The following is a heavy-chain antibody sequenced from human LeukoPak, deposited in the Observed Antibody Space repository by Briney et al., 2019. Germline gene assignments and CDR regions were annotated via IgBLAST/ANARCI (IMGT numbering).Heavy chain of an antibody. D-gene: IGHD2-2*02. Sequence: GGSLRLSCAASGFTFTTYAMDWVRQAPGKGLEWVAFIHNDGITKFYADSVKGRFTISRDDSEKTFYLQMDSLRPDDTAVYYCARTPQYCSSTSCYRYYYYYMDVWGKGTTVTISS. CDR1: GFTFTTYA. CDR3: ARTPQYCSSTSCYRYYYYYMDV. V-gene: IGHV3-30*02. CDR2: IHNDGITK. J-gene: IGHJ6*03.